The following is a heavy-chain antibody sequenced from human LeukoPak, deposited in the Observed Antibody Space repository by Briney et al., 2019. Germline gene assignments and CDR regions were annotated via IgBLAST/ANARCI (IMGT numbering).Heavy chain of an antibody. J-gene: IGHJ4*02. D-gene: IGHD6-19*01. Sequence: PGGSLRLSCAVSGFTFSSYGMHWVRQCPGKGLEWVAVISYDGSNKYYADSVKGRFTISRDNSKNTLYLQMNSLRAEDTAVYYCGRWLVRGYYFDYWGQGTLVTVSS. CDR3: GRWLVRGYYFDY. V-gene: IGHV3-30*03. CDR2: ISYDGSNK. CDR1: GFTFSSYG.